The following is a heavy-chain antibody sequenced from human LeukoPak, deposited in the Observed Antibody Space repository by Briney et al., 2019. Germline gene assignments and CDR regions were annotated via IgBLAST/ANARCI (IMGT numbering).Heavy chain of an antibody. CDR1: EFIVSRNY. V-gene: IGHV3-53*01. CDR3: ARGDDYFDY. J-gene: IGHJ4*02. CDR2: IYRRGTT. Sequence: PGGSLRLSCAASEFIVSRNYMNWVRQAPGKGLEWVSVIYRRGTTYYTDSVKGRFTISRDNSKNTLYLLMSSLRADDTAVYYCARGDDYFDYWGQGTLVTVSS.